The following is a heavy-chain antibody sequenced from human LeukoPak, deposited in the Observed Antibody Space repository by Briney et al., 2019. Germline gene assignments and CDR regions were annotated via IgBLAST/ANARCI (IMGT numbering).Heavy chain of an antibody. CDR3: ARDRVVRGNREYNWFDP. V-gene: IGHV4-39*02. J-gene: IGHJ5*02. Sequence: SETLSLTCTVSGGSISSSSYYWGWIRQPPGKGLEWLGSVFYTGNTYYNPSLKSRVTISVDTSNNQFSLRLDSVTAADTAVYYCARDRVVRGNREYNWFDPWGQGTLVTVSS. D-gene: IGHD3-10*01. CDR2: VFYTGNT. CDR1: GGSISSSSYY.